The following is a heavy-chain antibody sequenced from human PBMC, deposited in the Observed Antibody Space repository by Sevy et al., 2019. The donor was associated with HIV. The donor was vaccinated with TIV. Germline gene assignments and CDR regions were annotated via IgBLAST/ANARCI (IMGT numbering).Heavy chain of an antibody. J-gene: IGHJ6*02. Sequence: GGSLRLSCAASGFTFSDYYMSWIRQAPGKGLEWVSYISSSGSTIYYADSVKGRFTISRDNAKNSLYLQMNSLRDEDTAVYYCAGDLSPGVVVSLDYYYGMDVWGQGTTVTVSS. V-gene: IGHV3-11*01. D-gene: IGHD2-15*01. CDR1: GFTFSDYY. CDR2: ISSSGSTI. CDR3: AGDLSPGVVVSLDYYYGMDV.